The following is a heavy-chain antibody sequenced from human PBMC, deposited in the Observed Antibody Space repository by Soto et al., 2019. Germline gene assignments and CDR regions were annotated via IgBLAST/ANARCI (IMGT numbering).Heavy chain of an antibody. J-gene: IGHJ3*02. Sequence: SETLSLTCTVSGGSISSGDYYWSWIRQPPGKGLEWIGYIYYSGSTYYNPSLKSRVTISVDTSKNQFSLKLSSVTAADTAVYYCASERGYCSSTSCYTRAFDIWGQGTMVTVSS. CDR3: ASERGYCSSTSCYTRAFDI. CDR2: IYYSGST. V-gene: IGHV4-30-4*01. CDR1: GGSISSGDYY. D-gene: IGHD2-2*02.